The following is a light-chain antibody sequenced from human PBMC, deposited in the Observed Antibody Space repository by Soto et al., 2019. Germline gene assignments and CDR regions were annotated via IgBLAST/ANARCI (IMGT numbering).Light chain of an antibody. CDR2: DAS. CDR1: EDIIIR. V-gene: IGKV1-33*01. J-gene: IGKJ5*01. CDR3: QQYANLSSVT. Sequence: IQMTQTPSSLSASVGDRVTITCHTSEDIIIRLHWYQQKPGKAPQLLIYDASHLETGVPSRFSGSGSGTDFTFTIRNLQPEDLATSYCQQYANLSSVTFGQGTRLDIK.